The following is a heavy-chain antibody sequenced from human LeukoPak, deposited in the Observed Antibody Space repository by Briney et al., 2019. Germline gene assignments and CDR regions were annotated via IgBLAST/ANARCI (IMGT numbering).Heavy chain of an antibody. CDR2: INPNSGGT. CDR3: APATATFDK. D-gene: IGHD4-17*01. Sequence: ASVKVSCKTSGYTFTGYYMHGVRQAPGQGLEWMGWINPNSGGTNYAQKFQGRVTMTRDTSISTAYMELSRLRSDDTAVYYCAPATATFDKWGQGTLVTVSS. V-gene: IGHV1-2*02. CDR1: GYTFTGYY. J-gene: IGHJ4*02.